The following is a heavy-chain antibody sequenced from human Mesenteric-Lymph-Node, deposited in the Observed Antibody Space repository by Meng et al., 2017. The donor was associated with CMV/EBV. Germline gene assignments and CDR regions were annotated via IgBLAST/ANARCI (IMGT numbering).Heavy chain of an antibody. CDR2: IYSGGST. CDR1: GGSITTSSYY. D-gene: IGHD3-3*01. V-gene: IGHV4-39*07. J-gene: IGHJ6*02. Sequence: SETLSLTCTVSGGSITTSSYYWGWIRQPPGKGLEWIGNIYSGGSTNYNPSLKSRVTISVDTSKNQFSLKLSSVTAADTAVYYCARVVPYDFWSGNYYYYGMDVWGQGTTVTSP. CDR3: ARVVPYDFWSGNYYYYGMDV.